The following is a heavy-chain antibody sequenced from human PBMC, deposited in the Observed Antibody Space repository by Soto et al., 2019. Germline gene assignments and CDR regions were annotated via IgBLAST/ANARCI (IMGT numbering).Heavy chain of an antibody. CDR2: ISSSSSYI. V-gene: IGHV3-21*01. CDR1: GFTFSSYS. J-gene: IGHJ3*02. Sequence: EVQLVESGGGLVKPGGSLRLSCAASGFTFSSYSMNWVRQAPGKGLEWVSSISSSSSYIYYADSVKGRFTIARDNAKNSLYLQMISLRAEDTAVYYCARGYDYVWGTCGAFDIWGQGTMVTVSS. CDR3: ARGYDYVWGTCGAFDI. D-gene: IGHD3-16*01.